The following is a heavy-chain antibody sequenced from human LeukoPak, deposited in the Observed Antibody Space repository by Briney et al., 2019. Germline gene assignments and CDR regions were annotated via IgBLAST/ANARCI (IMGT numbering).Heavy chain of an antibody. CDR2: IYYSGST. Sequence: SETLSLTCTVSGGSVSSGSYYWSWIRQPPGKGPEWIGYIYYSGSTNYNPSLKSRVTISVDTSKNQFSLKLSSVTAADTAVYYCARALVEADYAFDIWGQGTMVTVSS. J-gene: IGHJ3*02. CDR1: GGSVSSGSYY. CDR3: ARALVEADYAFDI. V-gene: IGHV4-61*01.